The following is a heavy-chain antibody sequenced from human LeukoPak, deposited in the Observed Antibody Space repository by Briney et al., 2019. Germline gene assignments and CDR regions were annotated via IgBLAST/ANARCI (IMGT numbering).Heavy chain of an antibody. Sequence: PSETLSLTCAVYGGSFSDYYWSWIRQPPGKGLEWIGEIDHRESTTYNPSLKSRVTISVDTSKNQFSLKLSSVTAADTAVYYCARVGRTVPAAIANFFDYWGQGTLVTVSS. J-gene: IGHJ4*02. D-gene: IGHD2-2*02. V-gene: IGHV4-34*01. CDR3: ARVGRTVPAAIANFFDY. CDR2: IDHREST. CDR1: GGSFSDYY.